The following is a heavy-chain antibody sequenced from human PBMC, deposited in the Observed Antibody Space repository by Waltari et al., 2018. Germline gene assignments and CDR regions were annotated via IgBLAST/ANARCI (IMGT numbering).Heavy chain of an antibody. D-gene: IGHD1-26*01. CDR3: ARGLGVGGSYYGLDY. CDR2: IYSGGST. V-gene: IGHV3-53*02. J-gene: IGHJ4*02. Sequence: EVQLVETGGGLIQPGGSLRLSCAASGFTVSSNYMSWVRPAPGKGLEWVSVIYSGGSTYYADSVKGRFTISRDNSKNTLYLQMNSLRAEDTAVYYCARGLGVGGSYYGLDYWGQGTLVTVSS. CDR1: GFTVSSNY.